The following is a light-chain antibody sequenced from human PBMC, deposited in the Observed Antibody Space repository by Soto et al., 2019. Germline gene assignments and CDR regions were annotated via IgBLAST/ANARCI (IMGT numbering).Light chain of an antibody. CDR3: TSYAGSNTYV. J-gene: IGLJ1*01. CDR1: KSDIGIYDF. V-gene: IGLV2-8*01. CDR2: EVV. Sequence: QSALTQPPSASGSPGQSVTISCTGSKSDIGIYDFVSWYQHHPGKAPRLIIYEVVQRPSGVPDRFSGSKSGNTASLTVSGLKAADEADYFCTSYAGSNTYVFGTGTKVTVL.